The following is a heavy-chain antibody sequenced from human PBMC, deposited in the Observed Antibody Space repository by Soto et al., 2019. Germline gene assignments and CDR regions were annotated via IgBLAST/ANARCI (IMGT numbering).Heavy chain of an antibody. V-gene: IGHV3-23*01. D-gene: IGHD6-19*01. CDR2: ISGSGGST. J-gene: IGHJ6*02. CDR3: AKERSSGWYYYYYRMDV. Sequence: GGSLRLSCAASGFTFSSYAMSWVRQAPGKGLEWVSAISGSGGSTYYADSVKGRFTISRDNSKNTLYLQMNSLRAEDTAVYYCAKERSSGWYYYYYRMDVWGQGTTVTVSS. CDR1: GFTFSSYA.